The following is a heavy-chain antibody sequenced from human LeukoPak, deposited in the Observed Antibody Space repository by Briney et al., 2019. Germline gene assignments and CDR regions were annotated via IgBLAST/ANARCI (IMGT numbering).Heavy chain of an antibody. J-gene: IGHJ6*03. D-gene: IGHD2-21*01. CDR2: ISYDATNK. Sequence: PGRSLRLSRTGSGFTFSSYAMHWVRQAPGKGLDWVAVISYDATNKYYADSVKGRVTISRDNSKNTLYLQMSSLRVEDTAVYYCARDIVGFYYMDVWGKGTTVTVSS. V-gene: IGHV3-30*04. CDR1: GFTFSSYA. CDR3: ARDIVGFYYMDV.